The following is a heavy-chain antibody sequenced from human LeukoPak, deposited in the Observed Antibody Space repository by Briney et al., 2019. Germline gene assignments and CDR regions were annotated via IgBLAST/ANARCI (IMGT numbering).Heavy chain of an antibody. J-gene: IGHJ6*03. CDR3: ARGVYAIAHYYYYYYMDV. Sequence: SETLSLTCAVYGGSFSGYYWSWIRQPPGKGLEWIGEINHSGSTNYNPSLKSRVTISVDTSKNQFSLKLSSVTAADTAVYYCARGVYAIAHYYYYYYMDVWGKGTTVTVSS. D-gene: IGHD2-8*01. CDR1: GGSFSGYY. CDR2: INHSGST. V-gene: IGHV4-34*01.